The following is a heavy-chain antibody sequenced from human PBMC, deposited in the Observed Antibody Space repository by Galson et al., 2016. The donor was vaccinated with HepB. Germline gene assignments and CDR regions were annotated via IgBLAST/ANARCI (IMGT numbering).Heavy chain of an antibody. J-gene: IGHJ4*02. CDR3: ATGRTVSTPLHY. Sequence: SVKVSCKASGYIFSNYHLHWVRQAPGQGLEWLGAINPSAITTNYAQKFQGRVTMTSDTATSTVYMELRRLRSDDTAVDYCATGRTVSTPLHYWGQGTLVTVSS. CDR2: INPSAITT. CDR1: GYIFSNYH. V-gene: IGHV1-46*03. D-gene: IGHD4-17*01.